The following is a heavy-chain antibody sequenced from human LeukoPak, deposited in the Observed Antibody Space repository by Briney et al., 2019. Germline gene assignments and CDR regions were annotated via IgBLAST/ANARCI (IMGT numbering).Heavy chain of an antibody. CDR1: GYTLTGYY. V-gene: IGHV1-2*02. D-gene: IGHD4-17*01. CDR3: ARDRLRGNYGDYYFDY. CDR2: INPNSGGT. J-gene: IGHJ4*02. Sequence: GASVKVSCKASGYTLTGYYMHWVRQAPRQGLEWMGWINPNSGGTNYAQKFQGRVTMTRDTSISTAYMELSRLRSDDTAVYYCARDRLRGNYGDYYFDYWGQGTLVTVSS.